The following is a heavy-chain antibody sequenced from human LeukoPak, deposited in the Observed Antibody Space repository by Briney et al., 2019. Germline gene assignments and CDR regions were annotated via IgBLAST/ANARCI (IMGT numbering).Heavy chain of an antibody. V-gene: IGHV3-23*01. D-gene: IGHD3-3*01. J-gene: IGHJ4*02. CDR3: ANSYDFWSGYQDY. Sequence: GGSLRLSCAASGFTFSSYAMSWVRQAPGKGLEWVSAISGSGGSTYYADSVKGRFTISRDNSKNTLYLQMNSLRAEDTAVYYRANSYDFWSGYQDYWGQGTLVTVSS. CDR1: GFTFSSYA. CDR2: ISGSGGST.